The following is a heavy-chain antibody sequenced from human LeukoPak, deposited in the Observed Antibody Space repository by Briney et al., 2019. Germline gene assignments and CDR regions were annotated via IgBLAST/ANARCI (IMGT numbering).Heavy chain of an antibody. J-gene: IGHJ3*02. CDR1: GGSISSYY. V-gene: IGHV4-59*01. D-gene: IGHD4-23*01. CDR2: IYYSGST. CDR3: ARDSYFYGGKSAFGI. Sequence: SETLSLTCTVSGGSISSYYWSWIRQPPGKGLEWIGYIYYSGSTNYNPSLKSRVTISVDTSKNQFSLRLSSVTAADTAVYYCARDSYFYGGKSAFGIWGQGTMVTVSS.